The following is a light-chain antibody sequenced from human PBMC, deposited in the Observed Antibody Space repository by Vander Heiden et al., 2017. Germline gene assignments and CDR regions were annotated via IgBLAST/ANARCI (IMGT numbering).Light chain of an antibody. V-gene: IGKV3-20*01. CDR3: QQYGRSPTT. Sequence: EIVFTQSPRNRSVSPGERATLSCRASQSVSSSYLAWYQQKPGQAPRLLIYGASSSATGIPDRFSGSGSGKDFTVTISRLGPEDFAVYYCQQYGRSPTTFGQGTKVEIK. J-gene: IGKJ1*01. CDR1: QSVSSSY. CDR2: GAS.